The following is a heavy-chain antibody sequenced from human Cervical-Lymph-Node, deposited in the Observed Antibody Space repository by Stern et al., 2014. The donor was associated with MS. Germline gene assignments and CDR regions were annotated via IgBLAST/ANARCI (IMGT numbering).Heavy chain of an antibody. CDR2: IILIFGTA. V-gene: IGHV1-69*01. Sequence: QMQLVQSGAEVKKPGSLVKVSCRASGGTFGSFGVNWVRQAPGQGLEWMGCIILIFGTANYAQRFQGRVTITADDSTTTVYMELNSLTSDDTAVYFCTREAIGHSGTFDFWGQGTLVTVSS. CDR3: TREAIGHSGTFDF. CDR1: GGTFGSFG. J-gene: IGHJ4*02. D-gene: IGHD5-12*01.